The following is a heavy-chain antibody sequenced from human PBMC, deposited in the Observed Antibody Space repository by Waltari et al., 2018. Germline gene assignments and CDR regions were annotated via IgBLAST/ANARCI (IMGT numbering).Heavy chain of an antibody. Sequence: QVQLQESGPGLVKPSQTLSLTCTVSGGSISSGDYYWSWIRKPPGKGLEWIGYIYHSGTTHYIPSRMSRVTISVDTSKNQFSLKLSSVTAADTAVYYCARYGDSALDYWGQGTLVTVSS. CDR3: ARYGDSALDY. CDR2: IYHSGTT. CDR1: GGSISSGDYY. V-gene: IGHV4-30-4*08. D-gene: IGHD4-17*01. J-gene: IGHJ4*02.